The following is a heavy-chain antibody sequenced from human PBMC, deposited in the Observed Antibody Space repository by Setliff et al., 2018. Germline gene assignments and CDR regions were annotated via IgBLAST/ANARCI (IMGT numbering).Heavy chain of an antibody. CDR3: ARDRLPDGGYDVDY. CDR1: GFTFSRYS. Sequence: LKISCAASGFTFSRYSMSWVRQAPGKGLEWLSIIFGSDGSTYYADSVKGRFTISRDNSKNTLYLQMSSLRAEDTAVYYCARDRLPDGGYDVDYWGQGTLVTVSS. J-gene: IGHJ4*02. CDR2: IFGSDGST. V-gene: IGHV3-23*01. D-gene: IGHD5-12*01.